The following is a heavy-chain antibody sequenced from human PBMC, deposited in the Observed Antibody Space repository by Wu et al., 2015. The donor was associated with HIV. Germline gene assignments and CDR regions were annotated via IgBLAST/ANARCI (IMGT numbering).Heavy chain of an antibody. Sequence: QVQLVQSGAEVKKPGASLKVSCKASGYNFRGYYIHWVRQAPGQGLEWMGRINPNDGGTHYAQKFQGRVTMTRDTSISTAYMELSRLKSDDTAVYYCARDRRIYGDNAGVISWFDPWGQGTLVTVSS. CDR1: GYNFRGYY. V-gene: IGHV1-2*06. CDR3: ARDRRIYGDNAGVISWFDP. D-gene: IGHD4-17*01. J-gene: IGHJ5*02. CDR2: INPNDGGT.